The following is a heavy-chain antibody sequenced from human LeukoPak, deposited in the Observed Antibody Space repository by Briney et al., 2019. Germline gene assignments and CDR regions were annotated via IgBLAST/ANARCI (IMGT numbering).Heavy chain of an antibody. J-gene: IGHJ4*02. CDR2: TSSSSSYI. CDR3: ASWAATYYYDSSGIPPDY. D-gene: IGHD3-22*01. V-gene: IGHV3-21*01. Sequence: GGSLRLSCAASGFTFSSYSMNWVRQAPGKGLEWVSSTSSSSSYIYYADSVKGRFTISRDNAKNSLYLQMNSLRAEDTAVYYCASWAATYYYDSSGIPPDYWGQGTLVTVSS. CDR1: GFTFSSYS.